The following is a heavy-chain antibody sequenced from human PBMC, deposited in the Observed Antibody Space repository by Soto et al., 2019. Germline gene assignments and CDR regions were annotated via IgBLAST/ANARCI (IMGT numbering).Heavy chain of an antibody. CDR3: AREGTGTAVVGKLDH. CDR1: GFTFSHHG. Sequence: QVQLVESGGGVVQPGRSLRLSCTASGFTFSHHGMHWVRQTPGKGLEWVAIIWYDGSNKYYVDSVKGRFTISRDNSENAVWLQMNSLRAEDTAVYYCAREGTGTAVVGKLDHWGQGTQVTVSS. V-gene: IGHV3-33*01. J-gene: IGHJ4*02. D-gene: IGHD6-19*01. CDR2: IWYDGSNK.